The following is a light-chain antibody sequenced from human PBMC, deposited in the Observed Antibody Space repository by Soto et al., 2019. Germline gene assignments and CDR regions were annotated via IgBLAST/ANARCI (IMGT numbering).Light chain of an antibody. Sequence: QSVLTQPASVSGSPGQSITISCTGTISDVGSYNLVSWYQQHPGKAPKLMIYEVTKRTSGVSNRFSGSKSGNTASLTISGLQAEDEADYYCCSYVGSSTLRVFGTGTKVTVL. CDR3: CSYVGSSTLRV. CDR2: EVT. CDR1: ISDVGSYNL. J-gene: IGLJ1*01. V-gene: IGLV2-23*02.